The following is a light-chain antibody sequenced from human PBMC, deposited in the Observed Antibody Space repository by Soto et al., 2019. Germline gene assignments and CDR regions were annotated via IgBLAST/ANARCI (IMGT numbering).Light chain of an antibody. CDR1: QSVSSSY. CDR2: GAS. Sequence: EIVLTQSPGTLSLSPGERATLSCRASQSVSSSYLAWYQQKPGQAPRLLIYGASSRATGIPDRFSGSGSRTEFILTISSLQSEDFAVYYCQQYNIWPLTFGGGTKVEIK. V-gene: IGKV3-20*01. CDR3: QQYNIWPLT. J-gene: IGKJ4*01.